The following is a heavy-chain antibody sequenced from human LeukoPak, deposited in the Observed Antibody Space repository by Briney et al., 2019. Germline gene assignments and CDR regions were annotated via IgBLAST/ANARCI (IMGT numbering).Heavy chain of an antibody. CDR1: GFTFSNYA. CDR2: IDKNDATT. V-gene: IGHV3-23*01. CDR3: AKYNGQLLEQWYYDY. Sequence: GGSLRLSCAASGFTFSNYAMSWVRQAPGKGLGWVSSIDKNDATTNYADSVRGRFTISRDNSKNTLHLQMSSLRAEDTAVYYCAKYNGQLLEQWYYDYWGQGTLVTVSS. D-gene: IGHD1/OR15-1a*01. J-gene: IGHJ4*02.